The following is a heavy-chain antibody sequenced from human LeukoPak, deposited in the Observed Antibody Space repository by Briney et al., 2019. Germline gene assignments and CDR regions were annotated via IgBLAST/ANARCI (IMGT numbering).Heavy chain of an antibody. D-gene: IGHD3-3*01. CDR2: IRSKAYGGRT. Sequence: PGGSLRLSCTASGFTFDDYTMNWVRQAPGRGLEWVGFIRSKAYGGRTEYAASVKGRFTISRDDSKNIAYLQMNSLKTEDTAVYYCTRGRGFWSGYYKDCWGQGTLVTVSS. V-gene: IGHV3-49*04. CDR3: TRGRGFWSGYYKDC. CDR1: GFTFDDYT. J-gene: IGHJ4*02.